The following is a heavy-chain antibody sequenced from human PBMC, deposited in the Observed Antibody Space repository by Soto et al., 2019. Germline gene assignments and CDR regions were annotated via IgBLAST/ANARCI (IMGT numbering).Heavy chain of an antibody. D-gene: IGHD2-2*01. Sequence: GGSLRLSCAASGFTFSSYSMNWVRQAPGKGLEWVSSISSTTSYIYYADSVKGRFTISRDNAKNSLYLQMNSLRAEDTAVYYCARDGSGTRYDYWGQGTLVTVS. V-gene: IGHV3-21*01. CDR3: ARDGSGTRYDY. CDR1: GFTFSSYS. J-gene: IGHJ4*02. CDR2: ISSTTSYI.